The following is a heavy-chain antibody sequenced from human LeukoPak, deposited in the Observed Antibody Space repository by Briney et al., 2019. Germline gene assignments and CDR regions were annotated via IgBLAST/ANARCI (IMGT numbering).Heavy chain of an antibody. V-gene: IGHV3-30*02. CDR2: IRYDGSNK. J-gene: IGHJ4*02. CDR1: GFTFSSYG. D-gene: IGHD6-13*01. Sequence: PGGSLRLSCAASGFTFSSYGMHWVRQAPGKGLEWVAFIRYDGSNKYYADSVKGRFTISRDNSKNTLYLQMNSLRAEDTAVYYCTKDQTRIAAAGTSNIGWGQGTPVTVSS. CDR3: TKDQTRIAAAGTSNIG.